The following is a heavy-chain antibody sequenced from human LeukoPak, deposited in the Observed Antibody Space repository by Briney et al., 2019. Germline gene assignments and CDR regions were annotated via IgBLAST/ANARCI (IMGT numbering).Heavy chain of an antibody. J-gene: IGHJ5*02. CDR1: GYSFTSYW. Sequence: GESLKISCKGSGYSFTSYWIGWVRQMPGKGLEWMGIIYPGDSDTRYSPSFQGQVTISADKSISTAYLQWSSLKASDTAMYYCARQEVGSAPFEGGDWFDPWGQGTLVTVSS. CDR2: IYPGDSDT. CDR3: ARQEVGSAPFEGGDWFDP. V-gene: IGHV5-51*01. D-gene: IGHD3-10*01.